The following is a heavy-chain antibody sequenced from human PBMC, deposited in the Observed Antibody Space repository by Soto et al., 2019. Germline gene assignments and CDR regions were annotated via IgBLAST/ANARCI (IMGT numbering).Heavy chain of an antibody. CDR3: AGGTGYCSGGSCRVDY. CDR1: GGSISSYY. Sequence: PSETLSLTCTVSGGSISSYYWSWIRQPPGKGLEWIGYIYYSGSTNYNPSLKSRVTISVDTSKNQFSLKLSSVTAADTAVYYCAGGTGYCSGGSCRVDYWGQGTLVTVSS. J-gene: IGHJ4*02. V-gene: IGHV4-59*01. CDR2: IYYSGST. D-gene: IGHD2-15*01.